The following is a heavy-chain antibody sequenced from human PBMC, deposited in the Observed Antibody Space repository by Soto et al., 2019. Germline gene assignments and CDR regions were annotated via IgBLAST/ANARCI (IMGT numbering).Heavy chain of an antibody. V-gene: IGHV3-74*01. CDR2: ISSYGSDT. D-gene: IGHD3-16*01. Sequence: EVQLVESGGGLVLPGGSLRLSCAASGFTFSRYWMHWVRQAPGKGLVWVSRISSYGSDTHYADSVKGRFTISRDNAKNTLYLQMNSLRADDTAVYYCASNYAYAEGYYWYGIDVWGQGTRSPSP. J-gene: IGHJ6*02. CDR3: ASNYAYAEGYYWYGIDV. CDR1: GFTFSRYW.